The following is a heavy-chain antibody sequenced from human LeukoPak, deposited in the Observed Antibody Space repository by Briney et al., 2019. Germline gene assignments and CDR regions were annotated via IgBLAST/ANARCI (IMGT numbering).Heavy chain of an antibody. D-gene: IGHD3-10*01. Sequence: SETLSLTCTVSGGSISSYYWSWIRQPPGKGLEWIGYIYYSGSTNYNPSLKSRVTISADTSKNQFSLRLNSVTAADTAVYYCARDPGVTGVSQHWHFDLWGRGTLVTVSS. CDR3: ARDPGVTGVSQHWHFDL. V-gene: IGHV4-59*01. J-gene: IGHJ2*01. CDR1: GGSISSYY. CDR2: IYYSGST.